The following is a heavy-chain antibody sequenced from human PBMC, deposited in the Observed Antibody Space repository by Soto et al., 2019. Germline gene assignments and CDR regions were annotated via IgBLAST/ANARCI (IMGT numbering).Heavy chain of an antibody. V-gene: IGHV1-58*01. CDR2: IVVGSGNT. CDR3: ATQPAGATHHLGY. CDR1: TFTFTSSA. J-gene: IGHJ4*01. Sequence: QMQLVQSGPEVKKPGTSVKVSCKASTFTFTSSAVQWVRQARGQRLEWIGWIVVGSGNTKYAQNFQERVTITRDMSSGTAYLEPGRPRSQDPAGDSCATQPAGATHHLGYWGPGTPAPV. D-gene: IGHD1-26*01.